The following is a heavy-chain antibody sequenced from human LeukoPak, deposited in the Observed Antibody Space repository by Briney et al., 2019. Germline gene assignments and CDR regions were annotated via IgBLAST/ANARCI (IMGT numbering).Heavy chain of an antibody. Sequence: ASVKVSCKSSGYTFIGFYMHWVRQAPGQGLEWMGWISAYNGNTNYAQKLQGRVTMTTDTSTSTAYMELRSLRSDDTAVYYCATTSRGLIFDYWGQGTLVTVSS. D-gene: IGHD3-16*01. CDR1: GYTFIGFY. J-gene: IGHJ4*02. CDR2: ISAYNGNT. V-gene: IGHV1-18*04. CDR3: ATTSRGLIFDY.